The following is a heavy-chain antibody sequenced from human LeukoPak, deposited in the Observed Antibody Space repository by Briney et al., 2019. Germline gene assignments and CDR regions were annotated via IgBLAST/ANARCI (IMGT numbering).Heavy chain of an antibody. CDR1: GFTFSHYG. J-gene: IGHJ4*02. D-gene: IGHD1-1*01. Sequence: QPGGSLRLSCAASGFTFSHYGMSWVRQAPGKGLEWVSSISTGGVNTHYADSVKGRFTISRDDSKNTVYLQMNSLRAEDTAVYHCAKQLWDGDYWGQGTRVTVSS. V-gene: IGHV3-23*01. CDR2: ISTGGVNT. CDR3: AKQLWDGDY.